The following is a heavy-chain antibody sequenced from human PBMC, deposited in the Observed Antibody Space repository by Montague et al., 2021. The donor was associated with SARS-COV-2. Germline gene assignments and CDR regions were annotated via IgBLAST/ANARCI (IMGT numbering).Heavy chain of an antibody. CDR2: INHSGST. Sequence: SETLSLTCAVYGGSFSGYYWSWLRQPPGKGLEWIGEINHSGSTNYNPSLKSRVTISADTSKNQFSLKLSSVTAADTAVYYCARVRYYGSGTSLGMDVWGQGTTVTVSS. V-gene: IGHV4-34*01. D-gene: IGHD3-10*01. CDR3: ARVRYYGSGTSLGMDV. J-gene: IGHJ6*02. CDR1: GGSFSGYY.